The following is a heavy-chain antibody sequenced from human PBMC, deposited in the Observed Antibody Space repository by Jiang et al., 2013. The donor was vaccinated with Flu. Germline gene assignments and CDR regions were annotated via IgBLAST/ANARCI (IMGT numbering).Heavy chain of an antibody. CDR3: TTNYGDYFWSSFDF. D-gene: IGHD4-17*01. CDR2: IKTKIDGGTA. CDR1: GFTFSNAW. V-gene: IGHV3-15*01. J-gene: IGHJ4*02. Sequence: VQLVESGGGLVKPGGSLRLSCAASGFTFSNAWMSWVRQAPGKGLEWVGRIKTKIDGGTADYAAPVKGRFTVSRDDSKSTLYLEMNSLKTEDTAVYYCTTNYGDYFWSSFDFWGQGTLVTVSS.